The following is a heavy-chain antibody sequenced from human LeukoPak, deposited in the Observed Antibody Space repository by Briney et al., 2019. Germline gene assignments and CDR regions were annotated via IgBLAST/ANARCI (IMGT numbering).Heavy chain of an antibody. J-gene: IGHJ4*02. CDR1: GFAFSNYG. CDR2: VSNDGRVQ. V-gene: IGHV3-30*18. D-gene: IGHD4-17*01. Sequence: GRSLRLSCAASGFAFSNYGMPWVRQAPGKGLEWVAVVSNDGRVQYYADSVKGRFTISRDDSKNTLSLQMNSLGAEDTAVYYCTKEGGPMAVTTERYSFDQWGQGTQVTVSS. CDR3: TKEGGPMAVTTERYSFDQ.